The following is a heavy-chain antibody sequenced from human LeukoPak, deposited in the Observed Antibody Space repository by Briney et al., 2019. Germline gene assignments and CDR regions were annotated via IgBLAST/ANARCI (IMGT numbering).Heavy chain of an antibody. Sequence: PGGSLRLSCATSGFPFSAYDMHWVRLAPGKGLEWVSAFGSAGDTYYPGAVKGRFTISRDYATDSLYLQMTSLRAGDTAVYFCVRGALPGDNWYFDLWGRGTLVTVSS. CDR2: FGSAGDT. J-gene: IGHJ2*01. CDR3: VRGALPGDNWYFDL. V-gene: IGHV3-13*01. CDR1: GFPFSAYD.